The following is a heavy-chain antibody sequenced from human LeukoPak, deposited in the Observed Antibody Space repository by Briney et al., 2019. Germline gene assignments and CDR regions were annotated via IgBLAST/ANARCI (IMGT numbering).Heavy chain of an antibody. V-gene: IGHV1-18*01. D-gene: IGHD5-18*01. CDR1: GYTFTSYG. CDR3: ARVSRGYTYGSFDY. Sequence: ASVKVSCKASGYTFTSYGISWVRQAPGQGLEWMGWISAYNGNTNYAQKLQGRVTMTRGTSTSTVYMELSSLRSEDTAVYYCARVSRGYTYGSFDYWGQGTLVTVSS. CDR2: ISAYNGNT. J-gene: IGHJ4*02.